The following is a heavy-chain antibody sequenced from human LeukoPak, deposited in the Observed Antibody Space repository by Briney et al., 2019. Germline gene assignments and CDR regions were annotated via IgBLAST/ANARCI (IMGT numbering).Heavy chain of an antibody. D-gene: IGHD3-10*01. CDR2: ISGSGGST. CDR3: AKTRWFGELLG. Sequence: GGSLRLSCAASGFTFSSYAMSWVRQAPGKGLEWVSAISGSGGSTYYADSVKGRFTISRDNFKNTLYLQMNSLRAEDTAVYYCAKTRWFGELLGWGQGTLVTVSS. V-gene: IGHV3-23*01. CDR1: GFTFSSYA. J-gene: IGHJ4*02.